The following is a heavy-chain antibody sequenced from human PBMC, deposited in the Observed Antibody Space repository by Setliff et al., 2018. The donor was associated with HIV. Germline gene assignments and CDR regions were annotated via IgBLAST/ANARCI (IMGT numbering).Heavy chain of an antibody. CDR2: IYYRGSA. D-gene: IGHD3-10*01. CDR1: GGSITTTNYY. V-gene: IGHV4-39*07. J-gene: IGHJ4*02. Sequence: PSETLSLTCTVSGGSITTTNYYWGWVRQSPGKGLEWIGVIYYRGSAYYNLSLQSRATLSVDTSKNSFSLHLTSVTAADTAVYFCARARGPPLPVLDFWGQGTLVTVSS. CDR3: ARARGPPLPVLDF.